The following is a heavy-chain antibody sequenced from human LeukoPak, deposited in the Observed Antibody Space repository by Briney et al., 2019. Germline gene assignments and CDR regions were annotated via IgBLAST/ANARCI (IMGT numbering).Heavy chain of an antibody. CDR1: GGSISSYY. CDR3: ARDLHKTYCGGDCYPDV. D-gene: IGHD2-21*02. V-gene: IGHV4-59*13. J-gene: IGHJ4*02. CDR2: IYYSGST. Sequence: PSETLSLTCTVPGGSISSYYWSWIRQPPGKGLEWIGYIYYSGSTNYNPSLKSRVTISVDTSKNQFSLKLSSVTAADTAVYYCARDLHKTYCGGDCYPDVWGQGTLVTVSS.